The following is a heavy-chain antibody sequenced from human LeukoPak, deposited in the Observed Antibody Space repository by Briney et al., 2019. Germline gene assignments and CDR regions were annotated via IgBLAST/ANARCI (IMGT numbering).Heavy chain of an antibody. J-gene: IGHJ4*02. D-gene: IGHD3-10*01. CDR2: IKQDGNEK. CDR3: AKVLRAGRVLTISLDS. V-gene: IGHV3-7*03. CDR1: GFTFNNYW. Sequence: GGSLRLSCAASGFTFNNYWMSWVRQAPGKGLEWVANIKQDGNEKYCVDSVKGRFTISRDNAKNSLDLQMNSLRVEDTAVYYCAKVLRAGRVLTISLDSWGQGTLVTVSS.